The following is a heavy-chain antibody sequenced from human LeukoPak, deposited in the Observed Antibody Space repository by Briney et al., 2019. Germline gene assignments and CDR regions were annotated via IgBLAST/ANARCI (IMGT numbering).Heavy chain of an antibody. V-gene: IGHV3-30*02. CDR1: GFTFSSYG. CDR2: IRYDGSNK. D-gene: IGHD3-22*01. CDR3: AFNSSGYKYCFDY. Sequence: GGSLRLSCAASGFTFSSYGMHWVRQAPGKGLEWVAFIRYDGSNKYYADSVKGRFTISRDNSKNTLYLQMHSLRAEDTAVYYCAFNSSGYKYCFDYWGRGTLVTVSS. J-gene: IGHJ4*02.